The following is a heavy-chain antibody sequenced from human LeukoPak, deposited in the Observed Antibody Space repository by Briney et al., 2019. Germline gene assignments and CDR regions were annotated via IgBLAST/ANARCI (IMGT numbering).Heavy chain of an antibody. Sequence: GESLKISCKGSGYSFTSYWIGWVRQMPGKGLEWMGIIYPGDSDTGYSPSFQGQVTISADKSINTAYLQWSSLKASDSGMYYCARQRGYRMTKDGFDVWGQGTMVTVSS. D-gene: IGHD2-2*03. CDR2: IYPGDSDT. CDR1: GYSFTSYW. V-gene: IGHV5-51*01. J-gene: IGHJ3*01. CDR3: ARQRGYRMTKDGFDV.